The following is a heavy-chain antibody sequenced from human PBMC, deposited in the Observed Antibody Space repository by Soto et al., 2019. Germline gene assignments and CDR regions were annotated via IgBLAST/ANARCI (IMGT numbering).Heavy chain of an antibody. CDR1: GFTFSSYS. J-gene: IGHJ4*02. D-gene: IGHD1-1*01. Sequence: GGSLRLSCAASGFTFSSYSMSWVRQAPGKGLEWVSGFRTSGDGGTTYYTDSVKGRFTISRDNSKNALFLQMNSLRAEDTAIYYCAKKVNSGPGSQYFDYWGQGTLVTVSS. CDR3: AKKVNSGPGSQYFDY. CDR2: FRTSGDGGTT. V-gene: IGHV3-23*01.